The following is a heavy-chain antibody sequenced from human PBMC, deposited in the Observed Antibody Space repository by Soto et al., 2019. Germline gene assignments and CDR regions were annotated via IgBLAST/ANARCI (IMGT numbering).Heavy chain of an antibody. J-gene: IGHJ6*02. D-gene: IGHD3-22*01. CDR1: IFTFSTYE. CDR2: ISSTSTII. Sequence: WGALRVFCAPSIFTFSTYEMNLVRQAPGKGLEWVSYISSTSTIIYYADSVKGRLTISRDNSKNSLYLQMNSLRAEDTAIYYCAREYYDSSGYRSGMDVWGQGTTVTVS. V-gene: IGHV3-48*03. CDR3: AREYYDSSGYRSGMDV.